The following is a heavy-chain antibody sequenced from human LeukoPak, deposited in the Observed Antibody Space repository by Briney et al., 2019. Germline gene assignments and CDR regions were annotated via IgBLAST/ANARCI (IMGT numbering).Heavy chain of an antibody. CDR3: ARDHCSPGTCLGGH. Sequence: AAVKVSCKTSGYTSDFMKYGVAWVRQAPGQGLEWMGWINPDSGHANYAQKFQGRVTMTTHTSTTTTYMELRSLRSEDTAVYYCARDHCSPGTCLGGHWGQGTLVTVSS. J-gene: IGHJ4*02. D-gene: IGHD2-15*01. CDR2: INPDSGHA. CDR1: GYTSDFMKYG. V-gene: IGHV1-18*01.